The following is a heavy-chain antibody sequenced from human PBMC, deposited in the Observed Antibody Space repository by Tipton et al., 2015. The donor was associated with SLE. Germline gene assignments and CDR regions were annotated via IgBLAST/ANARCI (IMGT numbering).Heavy chain of an antibody. CDR2: IYYRGST. J-gene: IGHJ4*02. V-gene: IGHV4-31*03. D-gene: IGHD3-10*01. CDR3: AGFGELLYSDS. CDR1: GGSVTSDYY. Sequence: TLSLTCTVSGGSVTSDYYWSWIRQYPGKGLQLIAYIYYRGSTYYNPSLKSRLNISVETSKNQFSLKLTSVTAADTAVYYCAGFGELLYSDSWGQGTLVTVSS.